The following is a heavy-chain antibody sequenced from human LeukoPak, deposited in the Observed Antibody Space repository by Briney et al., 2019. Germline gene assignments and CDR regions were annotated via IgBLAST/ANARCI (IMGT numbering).Heavy chain of an antibody. V-gene: IGHV1-18*01. D-gene: IGHD1-7*01. J-gene: IGHJ4*02. CDR3: ARDHSNWNYAPDF. CDR2: ISASNGNT. CDR1: GYTFTRYG. Sequence: ASVKVSCKASGYTFTRYGISWVRQAPGQGLQWLGWISASNGNTNYAQRFRDRVTMSTDTSTGTAYLDVRSLTSDDTAVYYCARDHSNWNYAPDFWGQGTLVTVSS.